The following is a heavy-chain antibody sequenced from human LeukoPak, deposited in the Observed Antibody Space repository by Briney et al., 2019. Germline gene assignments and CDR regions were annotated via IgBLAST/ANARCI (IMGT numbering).Heavy chain of an antibody. CDR3: ARDRLMTTVTTVLNGMDV. CDR2: ISAYNGNT. Sequence: ASVKVSCKASGYTFTSYGISWVRQAPGQGLEWMGWISAYNGNTNYAQKIQGRVTLTTDTSTSTAYMELRSLRSDDTAVYYCARDRLMTTVTTVLNGMDVWGQGTTVTVS. CDR1: GYTFTSYG. D-gene: IGHD4-17*01. V-gene: IGHV1-18*01. J-gene: IGHJ6*02.